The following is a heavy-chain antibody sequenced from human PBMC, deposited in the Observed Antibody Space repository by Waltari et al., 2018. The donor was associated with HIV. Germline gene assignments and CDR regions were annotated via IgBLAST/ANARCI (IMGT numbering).Heavy chain of an antibody. CDR1: GSTFTNYA. J-gene: IGHJ4*02. D-gene: IGHD3-22*01. Sequence: EVQLVASGGGLVQPGGSLRLSCAASGSTFTNYAMNWVRQAPGKGLELVSAISGSGGSTYYADSVKGRFTISRDNSKNTLYLQMNSLRAEDTALYYCAKDDSTGSSGYYPFHYWGQGTLITVSS. CDR2: ISGSGGST. V-gene: IGHV3-23*04. CDR3: AKDDSTGSSGYYPFHY.